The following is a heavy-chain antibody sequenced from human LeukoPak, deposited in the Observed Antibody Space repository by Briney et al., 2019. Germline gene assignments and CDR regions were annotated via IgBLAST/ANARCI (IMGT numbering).Heavy chain of an antibody. CDR2: ISAYNGNT. J-gene: IGHJ4*02. CDR3: ARSGYDFWSGYSPSYFDY. CDR1: GYTFTSYG. D-gene: IGHD3-3*01. V-gene: IGHV1-18*01. Sequence: ASVKVSCKASGYTFTSYGISWVRQAPGQGLEWMGWISAYNGNTNYAQKLQGRVTMTTDTSTSTAYMGLRSLRSDDTAVYYCARSGYDFWSGYSPSYFDYWGQGTLVTVSS.